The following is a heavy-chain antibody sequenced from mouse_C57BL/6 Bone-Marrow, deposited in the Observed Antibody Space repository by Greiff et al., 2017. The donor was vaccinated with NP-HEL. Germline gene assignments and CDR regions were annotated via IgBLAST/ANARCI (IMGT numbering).Heavy chain of an antibody. D-gene: IGHD1-1*01. J-gene: IGHJ1*03. CDR1: GFSLSTFGMG. CDR2: IWWDADK. Sequence: QVTLKVSGPGILQPSQTLSLTCSFSGFSLSTFGMGVGWIRQPSGKGLEWLAHIWWDADKYYNPALKIRLTISKDTSKNQVFLKIANVDTADTATYYCARTYYYGSSYWYFDVWGTGTTVTVSS. V-gene: IGHV8-8*01. CDR3: ARTYYYGSSYWYFDV.